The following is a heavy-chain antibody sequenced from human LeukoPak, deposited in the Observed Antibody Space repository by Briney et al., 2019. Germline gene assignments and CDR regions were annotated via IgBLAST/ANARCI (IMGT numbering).Heavy chain of an antibody. CDR3: ARIYSSSSYAFDI. D-gene: IGHD6-13*01. Sequence: SETLSLTCTVSGGSISSYYWSWIRQPPGKGLEWIGYIYYSGSTNYNPSLKSRVTISVDTSKNQFSLKLSSVTAADTAVYYCARIYSSSSYAFDIWGQGTMVTVSS. CDR1: GGSISSYY. J-gene: IGHJ3*02. V-gene: IGHV4-59*08. CDR2: IYYSGST.